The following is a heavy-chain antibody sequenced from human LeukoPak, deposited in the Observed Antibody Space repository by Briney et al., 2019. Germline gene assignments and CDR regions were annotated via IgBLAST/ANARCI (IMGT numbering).Heavy chain of an antibody. CDR1: GDSVSSNSAA. V-gene: IGHV6-1*01. CDR2: THYRSKWYN. J-gene: IGHJ4*02. D-gene: IGHD5-12*01. Sequence: SQTLSLTCAISGDSVSSNSAAWNWIRQSPSRGLEWLGRTHYRSKWYNDYAVSVKSRITINPDTSKNQFSLQLNSVTPEDTAVYYCARGRYSGYDYRGDFDYWGQGTLVTVSS. CDR3: ARGRYSGYDYRGDFDY.